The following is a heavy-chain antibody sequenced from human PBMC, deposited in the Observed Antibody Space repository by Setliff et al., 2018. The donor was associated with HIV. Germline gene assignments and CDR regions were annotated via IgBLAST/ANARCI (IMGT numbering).Heavy chain of an antibody. CDR1: GYTLTNYG. Sequence: ASVKVSCKASGYTLTNYGISWVRQAPGQGLEWMGWISADNGDTNYPQKLQGRVTMTTDTSTSTAYMELSNLRPEDTGVYYCLRGSIQVPGLDHMDVCGKGTTVTVSS. J-gene: IGHJ6*03. D-gene: IGHD5-18*01. V-gene: IGHV1-18*01. CDR3: LRGSIQVPGLDHMDV. CDR2: ISADNGDT.